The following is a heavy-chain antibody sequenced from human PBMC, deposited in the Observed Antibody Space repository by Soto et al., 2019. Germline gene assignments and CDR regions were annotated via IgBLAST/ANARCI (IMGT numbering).Heavy chain of an antibody. CDR3: SKDGDAHSFDA. J-gene: IGHJ3*01. Sequence: QVHLVESGGGVVQPGRSLRLSCAASGFTFSTYGMHWVRQAPGKGLEWVAVISYDGSVKYYADSVKGRFTISRDNSKNTLYLQMHSLRAEDTAVYSCSKDGDAHSFDAWGQGTMVTVSS. CDR1: GFTFSTYG. V-gene: IGHV3-30*18. D-gene: IGHD4-17*01. CDR2: ISYDGSVK.